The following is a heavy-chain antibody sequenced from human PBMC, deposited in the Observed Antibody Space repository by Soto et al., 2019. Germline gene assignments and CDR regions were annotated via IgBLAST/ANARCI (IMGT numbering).Heavy chain of an antibody. CDR2: IWYDGSNK. CDR3: ARERYSSADYYGMDV. Sequence: GGSLRISCAASGFTFSSYGMHWVRQAPGKGLEWVAVIWYDGSNKYYADSVKGRFTISRDNSKNTLYLQMNSLRAEDTAVYYCARERYSSADYYGMDVWGQGTTVTVSS. J-gene: IGHJ6*02. V-gene: IGHV3-33*01. D-gene: IGHD6-25*01. CDR1: GFTFSSYG.